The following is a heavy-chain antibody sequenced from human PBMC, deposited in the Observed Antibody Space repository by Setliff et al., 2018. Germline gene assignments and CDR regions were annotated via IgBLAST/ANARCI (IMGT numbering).Heavy chain of an antibody. CDR3: ARDTSGRDALDI. D-gene: IGHD3-10*01. V-gene: IGHV3-23*01. CDR1: GFTFSNYA. Sequence: GGSLRLSCAVSGFTFSNYAMNWVRQAPGKGLEWVSFISGGGSRTYYAXXVKGRVTISRDNSKNTLYLQMSSLRAEDTAIYYCARDTSGRDALDIWGQGTMVTVSS. CDR2: ISGGGSRT. J-gene: IGHJ3*02.